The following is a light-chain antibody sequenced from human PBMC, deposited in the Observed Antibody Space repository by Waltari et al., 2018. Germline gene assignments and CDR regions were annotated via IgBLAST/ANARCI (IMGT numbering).Light chain of an antibody. CDR2: DVT. CDR1: SSDVGGYNY. J-gene: IGLJ1*01. V-gene: IGLV2-11*01. Sequence: QSALTQPRSVSGSPGQSVAIPCSGTSSDVGGYNYVFWYHQHPGKAPNLMIYDVTKRPAGVPDRFSGSKSGNTASLTISGLQADDEADYYCCSYAGRNIYVFGTGTKVTVL. CDR3: CSYAGRNIYV.